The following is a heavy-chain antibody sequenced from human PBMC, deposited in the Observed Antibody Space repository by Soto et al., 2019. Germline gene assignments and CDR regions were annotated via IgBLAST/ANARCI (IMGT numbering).Heavy chain of an antibody. V-gene: IGHV4-39*01. D-gene: IGHD3-16*01. Sequence: PSETLSLTCTVSGGSISSRDSYWGWIRQPPGKGLEWIGSFHYSGSTYYNPSLKSRVTISVDTSKNRLSLRVTSVTAADTAVYYCARGFGRSHFDYWGQGALVTVSS. CDR2: FHYSGST. J-gene: IGHJ4*02. CDR3: ARGFGRSHFDY. CDR1: GGSISSRDSY.